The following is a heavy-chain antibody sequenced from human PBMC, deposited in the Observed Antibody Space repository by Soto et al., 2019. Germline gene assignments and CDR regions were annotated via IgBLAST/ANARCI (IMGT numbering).Heavy chain of an antibody. CDR1: GYTFTGYS. J-gene: IGHJ6*02. CDR2: INPNSGGT. D-gene: IGHD1-1*01. V-gene: IGHV1-2*04. Sequence: ASVEVSCKASGYTFTGYSMRWVRHAPGQGLEWMGWINPNSGGTNYAQKFQGWVTMTRDTSISTAYMELSRLRADDTAVYYCARGMRVYNWNNPTLVPSEYSYYGMDVWGQGTTVTVSS. CDR3: ARGMRVYNWNNPTLVPSEYSYYGMDV.